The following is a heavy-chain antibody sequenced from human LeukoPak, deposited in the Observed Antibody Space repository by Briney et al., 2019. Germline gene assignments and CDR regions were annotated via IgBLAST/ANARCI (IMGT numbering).Heavy chain of an antibody. CDR3: ATQYYDYVWGSYRYLS. J-gene: IGHJ4*02. V-gene: IGHV1-18*01. CDR2: ISAYNGNT. CDR1: GYTFTSYG. D-gene: IGHD3-16*02. Sequence: ASVKVSCKASGYTFTSYGISWVRQAPGQGLEWMGWISAYNGNTNYAQKLQGRVTMTTDTSTSTAYMELSSLRSEDTAVYYCATQYYDYVWGSYRYLSWGQGTLVTVSS.